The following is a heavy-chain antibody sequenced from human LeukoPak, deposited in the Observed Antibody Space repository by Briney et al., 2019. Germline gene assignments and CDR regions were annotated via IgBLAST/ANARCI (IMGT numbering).Heavy chain of an antibody. CDR2: IYPGDSDT. D-gene: IGHD2-21*02. J-gene: IGHJ4*02. V-gene: IGHV5-51*01. CDR3: ARGTPRGSAIDCGGDCYSNAPDY. CDR1: GYSFTSYW. Sequence: GESLKISCKGSGYSFTSYWIGWVRQMPGKGLEWKGIIYPGDSDTRYSPSFQGQVTISADKSISTAYLQWSSLKASDTAMYYCARGTPRGSAIDCGGDCYSNAPDYWGQGTLVTVSS.